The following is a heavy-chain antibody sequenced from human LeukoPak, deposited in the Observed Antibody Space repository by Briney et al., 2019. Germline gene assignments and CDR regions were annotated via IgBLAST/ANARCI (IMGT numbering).Heavy chain of an antibody. V-gene: IGHV3-30-3*01. J-gene: IGHJ4*02. Sequence: GGSLRLSCEASRFSFSSYAMHWVRQAPGKGLEWLAVISYDGSNKYYADSVKGRFTISRDNSKNTLYLQMNSLRAEDTAVYYCARDGRQQLVRISFDYWGQGTLVTVSS. CDR2: ISYDGSNK. CDR3: ARDGRQQLVRISFDY. D-gene: IGHD6-13*01. CDR1: RFSFSSYA.